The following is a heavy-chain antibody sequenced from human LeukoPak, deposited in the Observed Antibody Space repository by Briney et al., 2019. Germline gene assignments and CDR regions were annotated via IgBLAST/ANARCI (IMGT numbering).Heavy chain of an antibody. D-gene: IGHD2-21*01. V-gene: IGHV4-30-4*08. CDR2: IYYSGST. CDR3: ARDGAYCGGYCYPGFDP. J-gene: IGHJ5*02. CDR1: GGSISSGDYY. Sequence: SETLSLTCTVSGGSISSGDYYWSWIRQPPGKGLEWIGYIYYSGSTYYNPSLKSRVTISVDTSKNQFSLKLSSVTAADTAVYYCARDGAYCGGYCYPGFDPWGQGTLVTVSS.